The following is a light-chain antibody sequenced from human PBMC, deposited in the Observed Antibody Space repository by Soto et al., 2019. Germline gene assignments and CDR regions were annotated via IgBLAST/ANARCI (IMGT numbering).Light chain of an antibody. V-gene: IGLV2-11*01. J-gene: IGLJ1*01. CDR1: SSDVGSYKY. Sequence: QSALTQPRSVSGSPGQSVTISCAGTSSDVGSYKYVSWYQHHPGKAPKLILYDVSKRPSGVPDRFSGSKSGNTASLTISGLQAEDEADYFCCSYAGGPYVFGTGTKVTVL. CDR2: DVS. CDR3: CSYAGGPYV.